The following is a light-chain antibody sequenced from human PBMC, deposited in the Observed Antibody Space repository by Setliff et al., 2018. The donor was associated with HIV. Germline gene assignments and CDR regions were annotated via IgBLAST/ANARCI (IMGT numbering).Light chain of an antibody. CDR2: EVT. CDR1: SSNVGKYDL. CDR3: SSYAGSRAFDV. Sequence: QSALTQPASVSGSPGQSITISCTGNSSNVGKYDLVSWYRQYPGKAPELTIYEVTQRPSGVSKRFSGSKSGNAASLTISGLQPDDEGDYFCSSYAGSRAFDVFGTGTKV. J-gene: IGLJ1*01. V-gene: IGLV2-23*02.